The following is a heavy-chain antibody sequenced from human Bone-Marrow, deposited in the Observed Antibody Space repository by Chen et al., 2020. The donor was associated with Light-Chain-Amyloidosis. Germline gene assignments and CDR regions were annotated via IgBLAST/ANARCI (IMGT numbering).Heavy chain of an antibody. CDR2: MNPNRGTT. V-gene: IGHV1-8*01. CDR3: ARADVDSSGYYYYY. CDR1: GYTFTSYD. D-gene: IGHD3-22*01. Sequence: QVQLVQSGAEVKKPGASVKVSCKASGYTFTSYDINWVRQATGQGLEWMGWMNPNRGTTGYAQQFQGRVTMTRNTSIRTGYMELGSLRSEDTAVYYCARADVDSSGYYYYYWGQGTLVTVSS. J-gene: IGHJ4*02.